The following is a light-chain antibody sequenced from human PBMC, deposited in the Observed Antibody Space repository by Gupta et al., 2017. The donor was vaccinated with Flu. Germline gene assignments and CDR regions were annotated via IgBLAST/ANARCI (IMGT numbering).Light chain of an antibody. CDR3: KQCKHWPYT. V-gene: IGKV2-30*01. J-gene: IGKJ2*01. CDR2: EIS. Sequence: VTLGQPASISCRSSQSLVYSNGNTYLNWYQQRPGQSPRRLIYEISKRDSGVPDRFSGSESGADFTLKISRVEAEDVGVYYCKQCKHWPYTFGQGTKLEIK. CDR1: QSLVYSNGNTY.